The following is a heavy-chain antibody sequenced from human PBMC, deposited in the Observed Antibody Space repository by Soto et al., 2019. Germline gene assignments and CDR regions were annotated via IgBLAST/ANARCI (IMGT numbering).Heavy chain of an antibody. D-gene: IGHD5-12*01. CDR1: VYTFTSYG. Sequence: ASVTVSRKASVYTFTSYGISRVRQVPGQGLEWMGWISAYNGNTNYAQKLQGRVTMTTDTSTSTAYMELRSLRSDDTAVYYCARDLNRGYVYNYVWGKGTTVTVSS. J-gene: IGHJ6*04. CDR3: ARDLNRGYVYNYV. V-gene: IGHV1-18*01. CDR2: ISAYNGNT.